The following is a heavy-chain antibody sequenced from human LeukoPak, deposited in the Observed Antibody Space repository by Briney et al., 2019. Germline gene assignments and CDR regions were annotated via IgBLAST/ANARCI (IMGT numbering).Heavy chain of an antibody. J-gene: IGHJ3*02. CDR2: VYHSGST. Sequence: SETLSLTCGLSGYSIRTGYYWGWVRQPPGKDLEWIGSVYHSGSTYYNPSLKSRVNILVDTSKNQFSLSLTSVTAADTAVYYCARSYFSVGAFDIWGQGTMVTVSS. V-gene: IGHV4-38-2*01. CDR3: ARSYFSVGAFDI. D-gene: IGHD2/OR15-2a*01. CDR1: GYSIRTGYY.